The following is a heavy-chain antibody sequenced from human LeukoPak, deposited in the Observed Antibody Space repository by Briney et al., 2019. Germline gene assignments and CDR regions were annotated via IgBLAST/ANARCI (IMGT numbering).Heavy chain of an antibody. CDR3: AGGRTRTSRRDGYNFFPHKGPLDY. D-gene: IGHD5-24*01. V-gene: IGHV4-39*07. CDR1: GGSISSSSYY. CDR2: IYYSGST. J-gene: IGHJ4*02. Sequence: SETLSLTCTVSGGSISSSSYYWGWIRQPPGKGLEWIGSIYYSGSTYYNPSLKSRVTISVDTSKNQFSLKLSSVTAADTAVYYCAGGRTRTSRRDGYNFFPHKGPLDYWGQGTLVTVSS.